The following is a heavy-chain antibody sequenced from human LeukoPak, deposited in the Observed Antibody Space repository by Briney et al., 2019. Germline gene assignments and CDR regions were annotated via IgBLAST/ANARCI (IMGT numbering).Heavy chain of an antibody. Sequence: ASVKVSCKASGYTFTSYDINWVRQATGQGLEWMGWMNPNIGNTAYAQKFQGRVTLTRDTSISTAYMELSSLRSEDTAVYYCARGTTALVNFDSWGQGTLVTVSS. V-gene: IGHV1-8*01. CDR3: ARGTTALVNFDS. CDR1: GYTFTSYD. D-gene: IGHD5-18*01. J-gene: IGHJ4*02. CDR2: MNPNIGNT.